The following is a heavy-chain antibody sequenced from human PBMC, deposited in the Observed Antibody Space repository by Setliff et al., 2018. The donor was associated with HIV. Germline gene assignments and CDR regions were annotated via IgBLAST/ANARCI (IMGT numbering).Heavy chain of an antibody. D-gene: IGHD6-19*01. Sequence: PSETLSLTCTVSGGSISSSDYYWSWIRQPPGKGLEWIGSILYIGSTYYNPSLKSRVTIFVDTSKNQFSLRLNSVTVADTAVYYCARQDSGAWGLFQHWGQGTLVTVSS. CDR3: ARQDSGAWGLFQH. CDR1: GGSISSSDYY. J-gene: IGHJ1*01. CDR2: ILYIGST. V-gene: IGHV4-39*01.